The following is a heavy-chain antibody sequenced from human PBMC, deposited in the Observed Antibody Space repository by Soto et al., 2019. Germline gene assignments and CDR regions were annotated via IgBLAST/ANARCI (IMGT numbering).Heavy chain of an antibody. D-gene: IGHD1-1*01. J-gene: IGHJ6*03. Sequence: PGGSLRLSCAPSGFTFSSYSMNWVRQAPGKGLEWVSSISSSSSYIYYADSVKGRFTISRDNAKNSLYLQINSLGAEDTVVYYCARGVEGGFPGWPPSQVSYYMDVWGKGTTVTVSS. V-gene: IGHV3-21*01. CDR3: ARGVEGGFPGWPPSQVSYYMDV. CDR2: ISSSSSYI. CDR1: GFTFSSYS.